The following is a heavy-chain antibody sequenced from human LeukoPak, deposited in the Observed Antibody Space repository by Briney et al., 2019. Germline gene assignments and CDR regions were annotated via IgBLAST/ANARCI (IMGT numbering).Heavy chain of an antibody. D-gene: IGHD3-22*01. CDR1: GGSFSGYC. V-gene: IGHV4-34*01. Sequence: SETLSLTCAVYGGSFSGYCWSWIRQPPGKGLEWIGEINHSGSTNYNPSLKSRVTISVDTSKNQFSLKLSSVTAADTAVYYCARGSTDSSGYYLKVRTFDYWGQGTLVTVSS. J-gene: IGHJ4*02. CDR3: ARGSTDSSGYYLKVRTFDY. CDR2: INHSGST.